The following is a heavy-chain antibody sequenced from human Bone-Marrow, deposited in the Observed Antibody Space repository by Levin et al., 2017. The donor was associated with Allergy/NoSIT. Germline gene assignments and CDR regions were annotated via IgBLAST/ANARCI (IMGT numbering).Heavy chain of an antibody. J-gene: IGHJ3*01. V-gene: IGHV3-23*01. CDR3: AKDRGFGSGTYGAFDF. CDR2: ISGNIVNR. Sequence: RASVKVSCAGSGFIFSSYGMNWVRQAPGKGLEWVSGISGNIVNRYYADSVKGRFTVSRDNSKNTLYLQMNSLRVEDTAIYYCAKDRGFGSGTYGAFDFWGQGTMVTVSS. D-gene: IGHD3-10*01. CDR1: GFIFSSYG.